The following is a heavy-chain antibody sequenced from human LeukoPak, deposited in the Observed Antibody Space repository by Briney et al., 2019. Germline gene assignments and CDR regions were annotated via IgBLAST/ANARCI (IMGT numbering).Heavy chain of an antibody. V-gene: IGHV4-59*01. CDR1: GGSISSYF. CDR2: SGST. Sequence: PSETLSFTCTVSGGSISSYFWSWIRQPPGKGLEWIGYSGSTSYNPSLQSRVTISVDTSKNKFSLKLTSVTAADTAVYYCARVSRGSGWYYDAFDIWGQGTMVTVSS. CDR3: ARVSRGSGWYYDAFDI. D-gene: IGHD6-19*01. J-gene: IGHJ3*02.